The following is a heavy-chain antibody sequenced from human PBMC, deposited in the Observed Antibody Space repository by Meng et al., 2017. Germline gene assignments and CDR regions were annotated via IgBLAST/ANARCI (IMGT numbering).Heavy chain of an antibody. V-gene: IGHV1-3*01. D-gene: IGHD3-22*01. CDR1: GYTFTSYA. Sequence: QIVKAGAEGKKPGAQLNVYCKASGYTFTSYAMHWVRQAPGQRLEWMGWINAGNGNTKYSQKFPGRVTLPSDPSASPAYMQLSILPSVSPPVYYCARVNYDSCGYYPFDYWGQGTLVTVSS. CDR3: ARVNYDSCGYYPFDY. J-gene: IGHJ4*02. CDR2: INAGNGNT.